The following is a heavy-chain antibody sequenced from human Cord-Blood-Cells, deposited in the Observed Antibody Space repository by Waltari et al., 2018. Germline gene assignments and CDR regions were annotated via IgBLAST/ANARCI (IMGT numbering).Heavy chain of an antibody. D-gene: IGHD3-10*01. CDR2: IYYSGST. CDR3: ARAGSGSYYYYYGMDV. Sequence: QVQLQESGPGLVKPSETLSLTCTVSGGSISSYYWIWIRQPPGTGLEWIGYIYYSGSTNYNPSLKSRVTISVDTSKNQSSLKLSSVTAADTAVYYCARAGSGSYYYYYGMDVWGQGTTVTVSS. V-gene: IGHV4-59*01. CDR1: GGSISSYY. J-gene: IGHJ6*02.